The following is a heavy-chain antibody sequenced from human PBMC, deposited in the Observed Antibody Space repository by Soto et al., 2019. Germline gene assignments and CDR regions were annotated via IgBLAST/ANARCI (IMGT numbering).Heavy chain of an antibody. CDR2: ISDDGRNK. Sequence: QVHVVESGGGVVHPGRSLRLSCAASGFTFRTYGMHWVRQAPGKGLEWVAVISDDGRNKYNLASVEGRFTICRDNSKNTLYLQMNSLRPEDTAVYYCAKGGGYSYGTNDAFDIWGQGTMVTVSS. J-gene: IGHJ3*02. D-gene: IGHD5-18*01. CDR1: GFTFRTYG. CDR3: AKGGGYSYGTNDAFDI. V-gene: IGHV3-30*18.